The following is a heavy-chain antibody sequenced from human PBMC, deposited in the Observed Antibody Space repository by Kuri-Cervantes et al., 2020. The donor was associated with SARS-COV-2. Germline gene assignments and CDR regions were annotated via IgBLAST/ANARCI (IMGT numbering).Heavy chain of an antibody. D-gene: IGHD6-13*01. V-gene: IGHV1-2*04. CDR1: GYTFTGYY. CDR2: INPNSGGT. Sequence: ASVKVSCKASGYTFTGYYMHWVRQAPGQGLEWMGWINPNSGGTNYAQKFQGWVTMTRDTSISTAYMELSRLRPDDTAVYYCARDERGYSSNWFDPWGQGTLVTVSS. CDR3: ARDERGYSSNWFDP. J-gene: IGHJ5*02.